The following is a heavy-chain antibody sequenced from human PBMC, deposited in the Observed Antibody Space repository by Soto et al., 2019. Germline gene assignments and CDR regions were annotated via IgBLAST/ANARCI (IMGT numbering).Heavy chain of an antibody. J-gene: IGHJ5*02. CDR2: INHSGST. V-gene: IGHV4-34*01. Sequence: QVQLQQWGAGLLKPSETLSLTCAVYGGSFSGYYWSWIRQPPGKGLEWIGEINHSGSTNYNPSLKSRVTISVDTSKNQFSLKLSSVTAADTAVYYCARDVIPHNWFDPWGQGTLVTVSS. CDR3: ARDVIPHNWFDP. CDR1: GGSFSGYY.